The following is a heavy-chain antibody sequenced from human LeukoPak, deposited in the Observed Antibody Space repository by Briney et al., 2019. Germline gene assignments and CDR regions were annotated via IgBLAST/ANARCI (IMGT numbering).Heavy chain of an antibody. CDR1: GGSISSGDYY. J-gene: IGHJ6*03. D-gene: IGHD3-3*01. CDR3: ARLRYDFWSGPPTYMDV. Sequence: SQTLSLTCTVSGGSISSGDYYWSWIRQPPGKGLEWIGYIYYSGSTNYNPSLKSRVTISVDTSKNQFSLKLSSVTAADTAVYYCARLRYDFWSGPPTYMDVWGKGTTVTVSS. V-gene: IGHV4-30-4*01. CDR2: IYYSGST.